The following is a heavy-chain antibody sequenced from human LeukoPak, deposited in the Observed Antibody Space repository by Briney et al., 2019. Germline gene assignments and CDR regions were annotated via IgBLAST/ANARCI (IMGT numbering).Heavy chain of an antibody. V-gene: IGHV5-51*01. CDR3: ARPSAYGEDAFDV. CDR1: GSSFTNYW. CDR2: IYPIDSDT. Sequence: GESLQISCKGSGSSFTNYWIGWVRQMPGKGLEWMGTIYPIDSDTRYSPSFRGQVTFSADKSISTPYLQWSSLKASDTAMYYCARPSAYGEDAFDVWGQGTMVTVSS. D-gene: IGHD2-21*01. J-gene: IGHJ3*01.